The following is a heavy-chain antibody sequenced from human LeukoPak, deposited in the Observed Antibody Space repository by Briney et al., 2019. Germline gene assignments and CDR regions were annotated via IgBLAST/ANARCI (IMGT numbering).Heavy chain of an antibody. J-gene: IGHJ6*03. Sequence: ASVKVSCKASGYTFTSYDTNWVRQATGQGLKWMGWMNPNSGNTGYAQKFQGRVTMTRNTSISTAYMELSSLRSEDTAVYYCARGSPLSLRELPYYYYYMDVWGKGTTVTVSS. CDR1: GYTFTSYD. V-gene: IGHV1-8*01. CDR2: MNPNSGNT. D-gene: IGHD3-10*01. CDR3: ARGSPLSLRELPYYYYYMDV.